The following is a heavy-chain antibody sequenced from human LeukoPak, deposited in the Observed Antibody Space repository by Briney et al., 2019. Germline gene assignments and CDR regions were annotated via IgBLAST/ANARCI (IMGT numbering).Heavy chain of an antibody. CDR3: ARSWGIFGVVRYAFDI. V-gene: IGHV4-59*08. J-gene: IGHJ3*02. D-gene: IGHD3-3*01. CDR2: MYYSGST. Sequence: PSETLSLTCTVSGASVSSFYWSWIRQSPGKGLEWIGYMYYSGSTNYNPSLKSRVTISVDTSKNQFSLKLSSVTAADTAVYYCARSWGIFGVVRYAFDIWGQGTMVTVSS. CDR1: GASVSSFY.